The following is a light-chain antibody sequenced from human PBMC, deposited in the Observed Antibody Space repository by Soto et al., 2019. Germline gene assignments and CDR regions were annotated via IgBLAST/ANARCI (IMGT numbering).Light chain of an antibody. Sequence: DTQMTQSPSSVSASEGERVSITCRASQSISSYLNWYQQKPGKAPKLLIYAASSLQSGVPSRFSGSGSGTDVTLTISSLQPEEKGASYLQHSYTSPITLARGTK. CDR3: QHSYTSPIT. CDR2: AAS. V-gene: IGKV1-39*01. J-gene: IGKJ4*01. CDR1: QSISSY.